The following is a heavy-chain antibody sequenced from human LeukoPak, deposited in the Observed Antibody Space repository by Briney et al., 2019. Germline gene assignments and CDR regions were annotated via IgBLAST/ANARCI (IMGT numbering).Heavy chain of an antibody. CDR3: ARETYGGRYFFDY. J-gene: IGHJ4*02. Sequence: GGSLRLSCAASGFTFSNYWMSWVRQAPGKGLEWVANIEQDGSEKYYVDSVKGRFTISRDNAKNSLYLQMNSLRAEDTAVYYCARETYGGRYFFDYWGQGTLVTVSS. D-gene: IGHD1-26*01. V-gene: IGHV3-7*03. CDR1: GFTFSNYW. CDR2: IEQDGSEK.